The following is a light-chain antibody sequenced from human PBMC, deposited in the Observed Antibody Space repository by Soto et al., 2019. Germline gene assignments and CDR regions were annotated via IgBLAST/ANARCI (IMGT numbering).Light chain of an antibody. Sequence: IQMTQSPSSLSASVGDRVTITCRATQSISSYFNRYQQKPAKAPELLIYAASSLQRGGPSRFSGSGSGTDFALTISSLQPEDFATYYCQQSYSTPLTFGGGTKVDIK. CDR3: QQSYSTPLT. V-gene: IGKV1-39*01. CDR2: AAS. CDR1: QSISSY. J-gene: IGKJ4*01.